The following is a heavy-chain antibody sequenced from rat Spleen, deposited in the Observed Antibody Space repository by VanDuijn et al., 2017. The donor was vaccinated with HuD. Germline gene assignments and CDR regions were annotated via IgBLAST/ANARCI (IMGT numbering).Heavy chain of an antibody. CDR1: GYSITSNY. V-gene: IGHV3-1*01. CDR2: INYSGST. CDR3: VRWGFGNYFDY. J-gene: IGHJ2*01. Sequence: EVQLQESGPGLVKPSQSLSLTCSVTGYSITSNYWGWIRKFPGNKMEWIGHINYSGSTSYNPSLKSRISITRDTSKNQFFLQLNSVTTEDTATYYCVRWGFGNYFDYWGQGVMVTVSS. D-gene: IGHD4-3*01.